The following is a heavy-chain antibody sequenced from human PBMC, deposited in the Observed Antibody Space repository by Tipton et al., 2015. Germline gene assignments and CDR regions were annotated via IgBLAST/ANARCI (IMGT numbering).Heavy chain of an antibody. CDR3: AASTVNAMDYECLGLDV. V-gene: IGHV4-4*07. CDR1: GGSISSYY. Sequence: TLSLTCTVSGGSISSYYWSWIRQPAGKGLEWIGRIYNSGRTNYNPSLKSRVTMSVDTSKNQFSLKLSSVTAADTAVYYCAASTVNAMDYECLGLDVWCQGTTVIVSS. J-gene: IGHJ6*02. CDR2: IYNSGRT. D-gene: IGHD4-11*01.